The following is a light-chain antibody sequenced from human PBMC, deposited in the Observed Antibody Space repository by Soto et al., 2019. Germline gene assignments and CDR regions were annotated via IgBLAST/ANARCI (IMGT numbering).Light chain of an antibody. CDR3: MQALQTPRT. Sequence: DIVMTQSPLSLPVTPGEPASISCRSSQSLLHSNGYNYLDWYLQKPGQSPQLLIYLRSNRASGVPDRFSGRGSGTDFTLKISRVEAEDVGVYYCMQALQTPRTFGQGTKVEIK. V-gene: IGKV2-28*01. J-gene: IGKJ1*01. CDR1: QSLLHSNGYNY. CDR2: LRS.